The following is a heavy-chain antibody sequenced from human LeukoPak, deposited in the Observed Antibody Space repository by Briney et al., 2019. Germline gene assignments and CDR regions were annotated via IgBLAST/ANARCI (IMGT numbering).Heavy chain of an antibody. J-gene: IGHJ6*02. V-gene: IGHV3-33*01. CDR3: ARDRATVTLYYYYYGMDV. Sequence: GRSLRLSCAASGFTFSSYGMHWVRQAPGKGLEGVAVICYDGSNKYYADSVKGRFTISRDNSKHRLYLQMNSLRAEHTAVYYCARDRATVTLYYYYYGMDVWGQGTTVTVSS. D-gene: IGHD4-17*01. CDR1: GFTFSSYG. CDR2: ICYDGSNK.